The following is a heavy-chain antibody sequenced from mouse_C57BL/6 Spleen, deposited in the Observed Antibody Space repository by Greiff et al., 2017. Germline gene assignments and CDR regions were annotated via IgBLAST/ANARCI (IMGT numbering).Heavy chain of an antibody. CDR2: IDPETGGT. V-gene: IGHV1-15*01. J-gene: IGHJ2*01. Sequence: VQLQQSGAELVRPGASVTLSCKASGYTFTDYEMNWVKQTPVHGLEWIGAIDPETGGTAYNQKFKGKAILTADKSSSTAYIELRSLTSEDSAIYYCTRWFLGYWGQSTTRPVAS. D-gene: IGHD2-2*01. CDR1: GYTFTDYE. CDR3: TRWFLGY.